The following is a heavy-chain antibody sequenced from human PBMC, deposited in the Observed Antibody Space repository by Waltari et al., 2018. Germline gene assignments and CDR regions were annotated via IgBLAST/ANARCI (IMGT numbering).Heavy chain of an antibody. J-gene: IGHJ4*02. D-gene: IGHD4-17*01. CDR2: INQSGST. V-gene: IGHV4-34*01. Sequence: QVQLQQWGAGLLKPSETLSLTCAVYGGSFSGYYWSLICQPPGKGLEWSGEINQSGSTKYNPSLKSRVTIAVDTSKNQFSQKRSSVTAADTSVYDCARLSDYGDYEGLDYWGQGTLVTVSS. CDR1: GGSFSGYY. CDR3: ARLSDYGDYEGLDY.